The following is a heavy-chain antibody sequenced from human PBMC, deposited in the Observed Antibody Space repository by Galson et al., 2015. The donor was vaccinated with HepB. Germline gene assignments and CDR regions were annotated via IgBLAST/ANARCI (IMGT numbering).Heavy chain of an antibody. Sequence: SLRLSCAASGFTFSNAWMSWVRQAPGKGLEWVGRIKSKTDGGTTDYAAPVKGRFTISRDDSKNTLYLQMNSLKTEDTAVYYCTTAGYSYGHGYYFDYWGQGTLVTVSS. CDR1: GFTFSNAW. CDR3: TTAGYSYGHGYYFDY. CDR2: IKSKTDGGTT. V-gene: IGHV3-15*01. D-gene: IGHD5-18*01. J-gene: IGHJ4*02.